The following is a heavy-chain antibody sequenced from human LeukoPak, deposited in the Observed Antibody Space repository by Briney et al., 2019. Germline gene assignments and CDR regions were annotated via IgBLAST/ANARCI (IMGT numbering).Heavy chain of an antibody. J-gene: IGHJ6*02. Sequence: PGGSLRLSCAASEFTFSVYQMNWIGQAPGKGREGVSYISSSGTVIYYAASVKGRFTISRDNAKNSLYLQMNSLRAEDTAVYYCARGRYYYGSWYMDVWGQGTTVTVSS. CDR3: ARGRYYYGSWYMDV. V-gene: IGHV3-11*01. CDR1: EFTFSVYQ. CDR2: ISSSGTVI. D-gene: IGHD3-10*01.